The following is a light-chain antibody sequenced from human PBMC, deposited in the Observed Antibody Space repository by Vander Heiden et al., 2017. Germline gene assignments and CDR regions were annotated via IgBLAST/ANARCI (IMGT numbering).Light chain of an antibody. V-gene: IGKV3-20*01. CDR3: QQYDSSVWT. CDR2: GAS. Sequence: EIVLTQSPGTLSLSPGARATLPCRASPSVSSSYLAWYQQKPGQAPRLLIYGASSRATGIPDRFSGSGSGTDFTLTISRLEPEDFAVYYCQQYDSSVWTFGQGTKVEIK. J-gene: IGKJ1*01. CDR1: PSVSSSY.